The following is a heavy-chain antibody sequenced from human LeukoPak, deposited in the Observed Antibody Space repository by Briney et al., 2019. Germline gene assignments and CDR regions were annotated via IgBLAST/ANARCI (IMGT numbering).Heavy chain of an antibody. J-gene: IGHJ3*02. D-gene: IGHD4-11*01. CDR1: GYTFTSYY. CDR3: ARTTVPGSDAFDI. CDR2: INPSGSIT. V-gene: IGHV1-46*01. Sequence: ASVKVSCKASGYTFTSYYMHWVRQAPGQGLEWMGIINPSGSITSYAQKFQGRVTMTRDTSTSTVYMELSSLRSEDTAVYYCARTTVPGSDAFDIWGQGTMVTVSS.